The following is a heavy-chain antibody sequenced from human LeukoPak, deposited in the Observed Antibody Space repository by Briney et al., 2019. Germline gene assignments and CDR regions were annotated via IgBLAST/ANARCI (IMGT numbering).Heavy chain of an antibody. V-gene: IGHV1-18*01. CDR1: GYSFTSYS. CDR3: ARDQTLITMPGHV. D-gene: IGHD3-10*01. J-gene: IGHJ6*02. CDR2: ISAYNDNT. Sequence: ASVKVSCKASGYSFTSYSINWVRQAPGQGLEWMGWISAYNDNTYYAQKLQGRVTMTADTSTSTAYMELRSLRSDDTAVYYCARDQTLITMPGHVWGQGTTVTVSS.